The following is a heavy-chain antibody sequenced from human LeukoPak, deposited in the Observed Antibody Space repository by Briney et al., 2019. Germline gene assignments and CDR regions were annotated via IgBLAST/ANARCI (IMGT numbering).Heavy chain of an antibody. D-gene: IGHD6-13*01. CDR1: GFTFSSYG. Sequence: GGSLRLSCAASGFTFSSYGMHWVRQAPGKGLEWVAVIWYDGSNKYYADSVEGRFTISRDNSKNTLYLQMNSLRAEDTAVYYCARDKGSSSWYLDYWGQGTLVTVSS. J-gene: IGHJ4*02. CDR2: IWYDGSNK. CDR3: ARDKGSSSWYLDY. V-gene: IGHV3-33*01.